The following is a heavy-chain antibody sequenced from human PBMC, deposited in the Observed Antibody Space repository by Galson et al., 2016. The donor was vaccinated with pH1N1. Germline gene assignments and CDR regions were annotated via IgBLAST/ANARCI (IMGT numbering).Heavy chain of an antibody. CDR2: ISPDGTDT. CDR1: GFMFSRYA. CDR3: TAYNWGSPFDV. D-gene: IGHD7-27*01. J-gene: IGHJ3*01. Sequence: SLRLSCAATGFMFSRYAMSWVHQAPGKGLVWVSRISPDGTDTLNADSVRGRFTITRDNSKNTLFLQMNSLGAEDTAMYYCTAYNWGSPFDVWGQGAMVTV. V-gene: IGHV3-74*01.